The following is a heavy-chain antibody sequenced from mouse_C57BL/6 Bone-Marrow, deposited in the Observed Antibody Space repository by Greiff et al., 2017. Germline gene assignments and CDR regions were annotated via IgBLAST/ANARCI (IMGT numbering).Heavy chain of an antibody. J-gene: IGHJ3*01. Sequence: QLQLKQPGAELVKPGASVKMSFKASGYTFTSYWITWVKQRPGQGLAWIGDLYPGCGSTNYNEKFKSKATLTVDTSSSTAYMQLSSLTSEDSAVYYCVRLWYLPWFAYWGQGTLVTVSA. D-gene: IGHD2-1*01. CDR1: GYTFTSYW. CDR2: LYPGCGST. CDR3: VRLWYLPWFAY. V-gene: IGHV1-55*01.